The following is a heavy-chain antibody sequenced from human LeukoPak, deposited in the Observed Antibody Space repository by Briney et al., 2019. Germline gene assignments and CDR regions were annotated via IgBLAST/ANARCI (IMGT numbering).Heavy chain of an antibody. V-gene: IGHV3-53*01. CDR3: VRGDYGDYTLFDY. CDR2: IHSGGST. Sequence: PGGSLRLSCAASGFTVSSNYMSWVRQAPGKGLEWGSVIHSGGSTYYADSVKGRFTISRDNSKNTLYLQMNSLRAEDTAVYYCVRGDYGDYTLFDYWGQGTLVTVSS. CDR1: GFTVSSNY. D-gene: IGHD4-17*01. J-gene: IGHJ4*02.